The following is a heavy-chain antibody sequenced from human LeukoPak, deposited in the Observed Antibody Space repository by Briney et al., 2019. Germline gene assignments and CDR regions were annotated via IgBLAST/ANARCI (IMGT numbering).Heavy chain of an antibody. CDR2: IYSGGST. CDR1: GFTVSSNY. CDR3: ARDLQAYYYGSGSFHL. J-gene: IGHJ4*02. V-gene: IGHV3-66*01. Sequence: GGSLRLSCAASGFTVSSNYMSWVRQAPGKGLEWVSVIYSGGSTYYADSVKGRFTISRDNSKNTLYLQMNSLRAEDTAVYYCARDLQAYYYGSGSFHLWGQGTLVTVSS. D-gene: IGHD3-10*01.